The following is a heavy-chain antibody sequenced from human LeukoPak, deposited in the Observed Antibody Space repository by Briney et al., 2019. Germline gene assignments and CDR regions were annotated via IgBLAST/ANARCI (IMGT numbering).Heavy chain of an antibody. J-gene: IGHJ6*03. Sequence: GASVKVSCKASGYTFTSYGISWVRQAPGQGLEWMGWISAYNGNTNYAQKLQGRVTMTTDTSTSTAYMELRSLRSDDTAVYYCARVTEDHYYGSGIGRYYYYYMDVWGKGTTVTISS. CDR3: ARVTEDHYYGSGIGRYYYYYMDV. V-gene: IGHV1-18*01. CDR2: ISAYNGNT. CDR1: GYTFTSYG. D-gene: IGHD3-10*01.